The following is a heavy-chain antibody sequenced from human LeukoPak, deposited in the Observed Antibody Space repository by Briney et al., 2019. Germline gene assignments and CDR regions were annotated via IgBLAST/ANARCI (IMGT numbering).Heavy chain of an antibody. J-gene: IGHJ4*02. V-gene: IGHV5-51*01. CDR1: GYSFTNSW. Sequence: KNGESLKISCKGSGYSFTNSWIGWVRQMPGKGLEWMGIIYPGDSDTRYSPSFQGQVTISADKSINTAYLQWSSLKASDTAMYFCARGVMVRGLIITTYFDYWGQGTLVTVSS. CDR3: ARGVMVRGLIITTYFDY. CDR2: IYPGDSDT. D-gene: IGHD3-10*01.